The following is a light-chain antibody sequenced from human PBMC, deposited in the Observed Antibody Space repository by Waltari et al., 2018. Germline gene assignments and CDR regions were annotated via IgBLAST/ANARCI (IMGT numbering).Light chain of an antibody. J-gene: IGLJ1*01. CDR1: ALSNQY. CDR2: KDS. V-gene: IGLV3-25*03. CDR3: QSADSSGTYV. Sequence: SYELAQPPSVSVSPGQTARTTCSGDALSNQYASWYQHKPGQAPVVVMYKDSERPSGIPERFSGSSSGTTVTLTISGVQAEDEADYHCQSADSSGTYVFGTGTKVTVL.